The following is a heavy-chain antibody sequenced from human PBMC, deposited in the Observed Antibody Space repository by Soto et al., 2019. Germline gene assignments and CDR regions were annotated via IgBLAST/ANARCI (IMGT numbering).Heavy chain of an antibody. J-gene: IGHJ4*02. Sequence: EVQLLESGGGLVQPGGYLRLSCAASGFTFSSYAMSWVRQAPGKGLEWVSAISGSGGSTYYADSVKGRFTLSRDNSKNTLYLQMNSLRAEDTAVYYCAKGGSSSHKFDDYWGQGTLVTVSS. V-gene: IGHV3-23*01. CDR2: ISGSGGST. D-gene: IGHD6-6*01. CDR3: AKGGSSSHKFDDY. CDR1: GFTFSSYA.